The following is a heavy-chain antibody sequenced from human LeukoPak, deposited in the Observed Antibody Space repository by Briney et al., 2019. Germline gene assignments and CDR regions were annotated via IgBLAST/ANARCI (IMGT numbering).Heavy chain of an antibody. CDR3: AKVIAARPSNWFDP. CDR1: GFTFSSYA. Sequence: GGSLRLSCAASGFTFSSYAMHWVRQAPGKGLEWVAVISYDGSNKYYADSVKGRFTISRDNSKNTLYLQMNSLRAEDTAVYYCAKVIAARPSNWFDPWGQGTLVTVSS. CDR2: ISYDGSNK. J-gene: IGHJ5*02. V-gene: IGHV3-30-3*01. D-gene: IGHD6-6*01.